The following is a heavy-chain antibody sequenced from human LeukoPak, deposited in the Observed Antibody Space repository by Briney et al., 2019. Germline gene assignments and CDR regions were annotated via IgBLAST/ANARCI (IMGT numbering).Heavy chain of an antibody. CDR3: ATSSPDYGDYNRAYYYYGMDV. V-gene: IGHV4-4*02. J-gene: IGHJ6*02. CDR1: GGSISSSNW. D-gene: IGHD4-17*01. Sequence: SETLSLTCAVSGGSISSSNWWSWVRQPPGKGLKWIGEIYHSGSTNYNPSLKSRVTISVDKSKNQFSLKLSSVTAADTAVYYCATSSPDYGDYNRAYYYYGMDVWGQGTTVTVSS. CDR2: IYHSGST.